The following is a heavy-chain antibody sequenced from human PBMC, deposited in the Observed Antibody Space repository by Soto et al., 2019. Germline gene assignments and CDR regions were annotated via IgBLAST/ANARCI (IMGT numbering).Heavy chain of an antibody. CDR2: IIPIFGTA. CDR3: SREPAWAAARYNWFDP. Sequence: ASVKVSCKASGGTFSSYVISWVRQAPGQGLEGMGGIIPIFGTANYAQKFQGRVMITADEYTSTAYMELSSLRSEDTAVEYCSREPAWAAARYNWFDPWGQGTLVTVSS. J-gene: IGHJ5*02. D-gene: IGHD6-13*01. V-gene: IGHV1-69*13. CDR1: GGTFSSYV.